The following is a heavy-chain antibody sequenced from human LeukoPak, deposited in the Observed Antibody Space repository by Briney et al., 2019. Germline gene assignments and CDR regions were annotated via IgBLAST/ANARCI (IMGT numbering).Heavy chain of an antibody. Sequence: GGSLRLSCVASGFTFNTYAMNWVRQAPEKGLEWVSTISSNGGSTYYADSVKGRFTISRDNSKNTLYLQMNSLRAEDTAVYYCAKSSSGWSGGSRYSDFWGQGTLVTVSS. D-gene: IGHD6-19*01. CDR1: GFTFNTYA. CDR3: AKSSSGWSGGSRYSDF. J-gene: IGHJ4*02. CDR2: ISSNGGST. V-gene: IGHV3-23*01.